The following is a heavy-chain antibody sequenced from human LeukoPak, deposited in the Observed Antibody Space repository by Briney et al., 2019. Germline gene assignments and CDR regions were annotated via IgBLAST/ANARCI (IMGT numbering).Heavy chain of an antibody. D-gene: IGHD4-17*01. Sequence: SQTLSLTRAVYCGSFTGYYWSWIRQPPGNGLEWIGEINPSGSPYYNPSLKTRVTMSVGTCKSQFYLNLSSVTAADTAVYYCARAGDYGCYVGWFDPWGQATLVGVSS. CDR2: INPSGSP. CDR3: ARAGDYGCYVGWFDP. V-gene: IGHV4-34*10. J-gene: IGHJ5*02. CDR1: CGSFTGYY.